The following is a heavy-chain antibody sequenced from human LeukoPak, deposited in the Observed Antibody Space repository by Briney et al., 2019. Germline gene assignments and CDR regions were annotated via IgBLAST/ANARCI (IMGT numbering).Heavy chain of an antibody. J-gene: IGHJ4*02. Sequence: GGSLRLSCAASGFTFSSYAMHWVRQAPGKGLEYVSAISSNGGSTYYANSVKGRFTISRDNSKNTLYLQMNSLRAEDTAVYYCAKAPTTYYYDSSGYSLDYWGQGTLVTVSS. D-gene: IGHD3-22*01. V-gene: IGHV3-64*01. CDR1: GFTFSSYA. CDR2: ISSNGGST. CDR3: AKAPTTYYYDSSGYSLDY.